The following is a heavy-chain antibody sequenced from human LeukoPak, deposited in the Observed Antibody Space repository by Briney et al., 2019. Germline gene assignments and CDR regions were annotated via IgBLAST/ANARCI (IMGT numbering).Heavy chain of an antibody. Sequence: GGSLRLSWAASGFTFSSYAMHWVRQAPGKGLEWVAVISYDGSNKYYADSVKGRFTISRDNSKNTLYLQMNSLRAEDTAVYYCARDDTRITIFGVAPNYYYYGMDVWGQGTTVTVSS. CDR3: ARDDTRITIFGVAPNYYYYGMDV. CDR1: GFTFSSYA. CDR2: ISYDGSNK. D-gene: IGHD3-3*01. J-gene: IGHJ6*02. V-gene: IGHV3-30-3*01.